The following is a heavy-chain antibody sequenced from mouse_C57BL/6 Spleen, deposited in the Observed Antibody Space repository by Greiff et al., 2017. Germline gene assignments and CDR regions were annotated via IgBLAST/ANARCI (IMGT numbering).Heavy chain of an antibody. J-gene: IGHJ1*03. Sequence: VMLVESGPELVKPGASVKISCKASGYAFSSSWMNWVKQRPGTGLEWIGRIYPGDGDTNYNGKFKGKATLTADKSSSTAYMQLRSLTSEDSAVYFCARNWDGWYFDVWGTGTTVTVAS. CDR1: GYAFSSSW. V-gene: IGHV1-82*01. CDR3: ARNWDGWYFDV. D-gene: IGHD4-1*01. CDR2: IYPGDGDT.